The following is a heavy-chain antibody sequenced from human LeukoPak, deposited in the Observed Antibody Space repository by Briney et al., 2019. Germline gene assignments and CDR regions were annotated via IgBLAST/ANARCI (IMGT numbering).Heavy chain of an antibody. J-gene: IGHJ5*02. CDR3: ARDGWGYCSGGSCYTSGWFDP. Sequence: KPSETLSLTCTVSGGSINSYYWSWIRQPAGKGLEWIGRIYTSGSTNYNPSLKSRVTISVDTSKNQFSLKLSSVTAADTAVYYCARDGWGYCSGGSCYTSGWFDPWGQGTLVTVSS. V-gene: IGHV4-4*07. CDR2: IYTSGST. D-gene: IGHD2-15*01. CDR1: GGSINSYY.